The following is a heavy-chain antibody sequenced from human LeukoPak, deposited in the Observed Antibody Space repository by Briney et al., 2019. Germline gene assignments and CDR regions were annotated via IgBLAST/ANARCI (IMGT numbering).Heavy chain of an antibody. J-gene: IGHJ3*02. Sequence: SGGSLRLSCAASGFTVSSNDMSWVRQAPGKGLEWVSVIYSGGTTYYADSVKGRFTISRDNSKNTLYLQMNRLRAEDTAVYYCARDGVAGRYGFDIWGQGTMVTVSS. CDR3: ARDGVAGRYGFDI. CDR2: IYSGGTT. V-gene: IGHV3-53*01. CDR1: GFTVSSND. D-gene: IGHD6-19*01.